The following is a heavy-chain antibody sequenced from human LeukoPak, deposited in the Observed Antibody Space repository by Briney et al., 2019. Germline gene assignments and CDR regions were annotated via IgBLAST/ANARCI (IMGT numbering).Heavy chain of an antibody. CDR3: ARDTDMVRGVIKRAFDI. CDR2: IYYSGST. CDR1: GGSISSGDYY. D-gene: IGHD3-10*01. J-gene: IGHJ3*02. V-gene: IGHV4-30-4*08. Sequence: SQTLSLTRTVSGGSISSGDYYWSWIRQPPGKGLEWIGYIYYSGSTYYNPSLKSRVTISVDTSKNQFSLKLSSVTAADTAVYYCARDTDMVRGVIKRAFDIWGQGTMVTVSS.